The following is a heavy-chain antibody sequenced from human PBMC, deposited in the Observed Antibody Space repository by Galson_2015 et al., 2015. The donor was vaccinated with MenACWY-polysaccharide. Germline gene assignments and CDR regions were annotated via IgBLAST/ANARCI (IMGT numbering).Heavy chain of an antibody. V-gene: IGHV5-51*01. D-gene: IGHD6-6*01. Sequence: KISCKGSGYSFTSYWIGWVRQMPGKGLEWMGIIYPGDSDTRYSPSFQGQVTISADKSISTAYLQWSSLKASDTAMYYCARRDGEYSSSWGAFDIWGQGTMVTVSS. J-gene: IGHJ3*02. CDR1: GYSFTSYW. CDR2: IYPGDSDT. CDR3: ARRDGEYSSSWGAFDI.